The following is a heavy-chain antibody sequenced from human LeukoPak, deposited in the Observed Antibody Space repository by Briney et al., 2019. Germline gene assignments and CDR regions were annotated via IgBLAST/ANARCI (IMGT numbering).Heavy chain of an antibody. J-gene: IGHJ4*02. CDR3: ARKKMAAAGKGAFDY. CDR2: MSSDASSE. V-gene: IGHV3-30*04. CDR1: GFTFNIYS. D-gene: IGHD6-13*01. Sequence: GRSLRLSCAASGFTFNIYSMYWVRQAPGKGLEWVASMSSDASSEYYADSVKGRFTISRDNSKNMLYLQTNSLRAEDTAVYHCARKKMAAAGKGAFDYWGQGTLVTVSS.